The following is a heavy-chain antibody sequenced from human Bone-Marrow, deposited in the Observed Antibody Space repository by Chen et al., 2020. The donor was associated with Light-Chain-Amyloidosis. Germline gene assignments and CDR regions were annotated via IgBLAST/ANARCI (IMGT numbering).Heavy chain of an antibody. D-gene: IGHD6-19*01. Sequence: QVQLQESGPGLVKPSETLSLTCTVSGASISNYYWSWIRQPPGKGLEWIGYVYYSGSTNYNPSLKSRVTISVDTSKNQLSLKLNSVTAADTAVYYCARDGIEGQWLPPDIWGQGTMVTVSS. V-gene: IGHV4-59*01. CDR1: GASISNYY. CDR2: VYYSGST. CDR3: ARDGIEGQWLPPDI. J-gene: IGHJ3*02.